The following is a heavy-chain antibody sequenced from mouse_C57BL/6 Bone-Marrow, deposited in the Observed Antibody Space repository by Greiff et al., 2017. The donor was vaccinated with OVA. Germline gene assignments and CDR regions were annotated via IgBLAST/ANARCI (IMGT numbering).Heavy chain of an antibody. Sequence: QVQLQQSGAELVMPGASVKLSCKASGYTFTSYWMHWVKQRPGQGLEWIGEIDPSDSYTNYNRKFKGKSTLTVDKSSSTAYMQLSSLTSEDSAVYYCARGKRYYGSSYYFDYWGQGTTLTVSS. J-gene: IGHJ2*01. CDR2: IDPSDSYT. D-gene: IGHD1-1*01. V-gene: IGHV1-69*01. CDR1: GYTFTSYW. CDR3: ARGKRYYGSSYYFDY.